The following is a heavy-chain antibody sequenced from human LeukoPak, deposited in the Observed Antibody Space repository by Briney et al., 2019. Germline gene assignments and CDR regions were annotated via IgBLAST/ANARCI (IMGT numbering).Heavy chain of an antibody. D-gene: IGHD6-19*01. CDR1: GFSIRSVYY. J-gene: IGHJ4*02. CDR2: IFPTGKA. CDR3: ARARLSHAVTIHY. Sequence: SPSETLSLTCAGSGFSIRSVYYWGWIRQSAGKGLEWSGSIFPTGKAYYNPSLESRATISVDTSKNQFSLNLKSVTAADTAVYYCARARLSHAVTIHYWGQGTLVTVSS. V-gene: IGHV4-38-2*01.